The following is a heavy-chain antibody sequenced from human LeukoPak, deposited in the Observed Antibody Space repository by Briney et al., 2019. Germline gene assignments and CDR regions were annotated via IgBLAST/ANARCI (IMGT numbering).Heavy chain of an antibody. CDR3: TRGPYNSSWYRDYYYYGMDV. CDR2: FRSWAYRMTT. CDR1: GFTFGVYA. Sequence: GGSLTLSCSAWGFTFGVYAVRWVRQAREEGLEWVGFFRSWAYRMTTEYAASVKGRYTISRDDSKSIAYLQMNSLKTEDTAVYYCTRGPYNSSWYRDYYYYGMDVWGQGTTVTVSS. V-gene: IGHV3-49*04. J-gene: IGHJ6*02. D-gene: IGHD6-13*01.